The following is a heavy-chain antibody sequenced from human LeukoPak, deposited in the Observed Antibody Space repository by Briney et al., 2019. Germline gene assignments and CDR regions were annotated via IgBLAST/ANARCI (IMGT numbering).Heavy chain of an antibody. Sequence: GRSLRLSCAASGFTFDDYAMHWVRQAPGQGLEWVSGISWNSGSIGYADSVKGRFTISRDNAKNSLYLQMNSLRAEDTALYYCAKDIEQLSRGFDYWGQGTLVTVSS. J-gene: IGHJ4*02. CDR1: GFTFDDYA. D-gene: IGHD6-13*01. V-gene: IGHV3-9*01. CDR2: ISWNSGSI. CDR3: AKDIEQLSRGFDY.